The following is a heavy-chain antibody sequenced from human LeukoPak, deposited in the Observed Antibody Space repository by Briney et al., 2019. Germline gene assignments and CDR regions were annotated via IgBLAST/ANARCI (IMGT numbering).Heavy chain of an antibody. CDR1: GYSISSGYY. CDR3: ARVPGD. J-gene: IGHJ4*02. CDR2: IYHSGST. V-gene: IGHV4-38-2*02. Sequence: SETLSLTCTVSGYSISSGYYWGWIRQPPGKGLGWIGSIYHSGSTYYNPSLKSRVTISVDTSKNQFSLRLSSVTAADTAVYYCARVPGDWGQGTLVTVSS. D-gene: IGHD7-27*01.